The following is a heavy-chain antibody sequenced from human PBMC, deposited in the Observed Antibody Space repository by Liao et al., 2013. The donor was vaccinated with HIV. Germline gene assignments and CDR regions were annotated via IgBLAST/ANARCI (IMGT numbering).Heavy chain of an antibody. D-gene: IGHD6-19*01. CDR2: IYYSGST. CDR1: GGSISSYY. Sequence: QLQLQESGPGLVKASETLSLTCTVSGGSISSYYWSWIRQPPGKGLEWIGYIYYSGSTNYNPSLKSRVTISVDTSKNQFSLKLSSVTAADTAVYYCTREKGIAVAGKGFQHWGQGTLVTVS. J-gene: IGHJ1*01. V-gene: IGHV4-59*01. CDR3: TREKGIAVAGKGFQH.